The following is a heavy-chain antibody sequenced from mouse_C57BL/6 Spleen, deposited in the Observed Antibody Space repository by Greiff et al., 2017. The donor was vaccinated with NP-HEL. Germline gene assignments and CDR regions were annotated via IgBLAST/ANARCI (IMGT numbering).Heavy chain of an antibody. V-gene: IGHV1-81*01. CDR2: IYPRSGNT. CDR3: ARGGYYFDAY. D-gene: IGHD1-1*01. J-gene: IGHJ3*01. Sequence: QVQLQQPGAELVMPGASVKLSCKASGYTFTSYWMHWVKQRPGQGLEWIGEIYPRSGNTYYNEKFKGKATLTADKSSSTAYMELRSLTSEDSAVYFCARGGYYFDAYWGQGTLVTVSA. CDR1: GYTFTSYW.